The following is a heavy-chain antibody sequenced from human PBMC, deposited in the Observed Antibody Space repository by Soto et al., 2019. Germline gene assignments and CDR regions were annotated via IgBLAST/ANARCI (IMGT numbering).Heavy chain of an antibody. V-gene: IGHV3-23*01. CDR2: ISGSGGST. J-gene: IGHJ4*02. D-gene: IGHD6-13*01. CDR1: EFNFSAYA. CDR3: AKSYSSNWYDYFDN. Sequence: EVQLLESGGGLVQPGGYLRLYCAASEFNFSAYAMSWVRQAPGKGLEWVSAISGSGGSTYYADSVKGRFTISRDTSKSTLYLQMNSLRVEDTALYYCAKSYSSNWYDYFDNWGQRALVTVSS.